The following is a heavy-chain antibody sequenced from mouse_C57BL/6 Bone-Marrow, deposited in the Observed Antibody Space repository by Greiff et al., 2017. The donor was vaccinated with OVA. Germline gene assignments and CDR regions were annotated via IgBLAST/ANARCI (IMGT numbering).Heavy chain of an antibody. D-gene: IGHD3-1*01. J-gene: IGHJ4*01. Sequence: VQLQQPGAELVKPGASVKLSCKASGYTFTSYWMHWVKQRPGQGLEWIGMIHPNSGTTNYNEKFKSKATLTVDKSSSTAYMQLSSLTSEDSAVYYCASVFTARATSDDYYAIDFWGRGNATTVS. CDR3: ASVFTARATSDDYYAIDF. CDR1: GYTFTSYW. CDR2: IHPNSGTT. V-gene: IGHV1-64*01.